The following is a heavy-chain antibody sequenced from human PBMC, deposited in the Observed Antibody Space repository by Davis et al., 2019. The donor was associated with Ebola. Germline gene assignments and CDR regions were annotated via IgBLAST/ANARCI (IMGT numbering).Heavy chain of an antibody. V-gene: IGHV3-23*01. CDR2: LSGSGSRT. CDR1: GFTFSSYA. J-gene: IGHJ4*02. D-gene: IGHD3-10*01. CDR3: AQKGVRVILY. Sequence: GESLKISCVASGFTFSSYAMTWVRQAPGRGLEWVSALSGSGSRTYYADSVRGRFTISRDNFRNTLYLQMNSLRAEDTAIYYCAQKGVRVILYWGQGTLVTVSS.